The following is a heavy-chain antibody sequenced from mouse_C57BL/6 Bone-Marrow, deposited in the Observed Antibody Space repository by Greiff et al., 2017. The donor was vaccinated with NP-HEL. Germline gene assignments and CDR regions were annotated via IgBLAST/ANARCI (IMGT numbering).Heavy chain of an antibody. CDR1: GYTFTDYY. J-gene: IGHJ1*03. Sequence: VQLQQSGPELVKPGASVKISCKASGYTFTDYYINWVKQRPGQGLEWLGWIYPGSGNTKYNEKFKGKATLTVDTSSSTAYMQLSSLTSEDSAVYFCARDYGSSYWYFDVWGTGTTVTVSS. CDR2: IYPGSGNT. CDR3: ARDYGSSYWYFDV. D-gene: IGHD1-1*01. V-gene: IGHV1-84*01.